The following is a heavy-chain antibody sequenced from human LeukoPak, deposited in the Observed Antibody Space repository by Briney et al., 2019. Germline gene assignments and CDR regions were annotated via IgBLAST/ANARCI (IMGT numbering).Heavy chain of an antibody. J-gene: IGHJ4*02. Sequence: SETLSLTCTVSGGSINSHNCSWIRQPPGKRLQWIGDIYYSERTNYNPSLRSRVTISVDTSKNQLSLKLTSVLAADTAMYYCVRRDNTGWNYYDHWGQGILVTVSS. CDR1: GGSINSHN. CDR2: IYYSERT. D-gene: IGHD6-19*01. V-gene: IGHV4-59*08. CDR3: VRRDNTGWNYYDH.